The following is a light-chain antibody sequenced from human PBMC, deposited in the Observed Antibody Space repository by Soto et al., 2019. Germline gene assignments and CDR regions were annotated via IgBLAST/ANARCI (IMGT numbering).Light chain of an antibody. CDR1: QSISSGG. Sequence: EIVLTQSPGTLSLSPGERATLSCRASQSISSGGLAWYQQKPGQAPRLLIYGASSRATGIPDRFSGRGSGIDFTLTINTLEPEDFAVYFCQQYDRSPETFGPGTKVDIK. J-gene: IGKJ3*01. CDR2: GAS. CDR3: QQYDRSPET. V-gene: IGKV3-20*01.